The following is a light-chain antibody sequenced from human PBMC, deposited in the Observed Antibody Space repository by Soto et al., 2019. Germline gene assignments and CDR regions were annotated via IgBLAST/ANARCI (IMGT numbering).Light chain of an antibody. V-gene: IGLV2-23*03. CDR1: SSDVGSYNL. CDR3: CSHAGSSTFVV. J-gene: IGLJ2*01. Sequence: QSALTQPASVSGSPGQSIIISCTGTSSDVGSYNLVSWYQQHPGKAPKLRIYEGSKRPSGVSNRFSGSKSGNTASLTISGLQAEDEADYYCCSHAGSSTFVVFGGGTKVTVL. CDR2: EGS.